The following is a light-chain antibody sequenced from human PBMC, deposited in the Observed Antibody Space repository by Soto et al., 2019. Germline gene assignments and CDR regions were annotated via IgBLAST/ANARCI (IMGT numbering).Light chain of an antibody. V-gene: IGKV1-39*01. CDR3: QHNVPTPPT. CDR1: QTIGSN. J-gene: IGKJ1*01. Sequence: DIQMTQSPSSLSASVGDRVSITGQASQTIGSNLNWYQQKPGKAAKVLSYGASTLQIGVPSRFSASGSVTAFTLTISSLQRDDFATYYCQHNVPTPPTFGQGTKLE. CDR2: GAS.